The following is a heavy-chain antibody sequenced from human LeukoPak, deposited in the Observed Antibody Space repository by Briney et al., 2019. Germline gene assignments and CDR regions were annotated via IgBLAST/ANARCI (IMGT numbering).Heavy chain of an antibody. V-gene: IGHV3-30*03. J-gene: IGHJ4*02. Sequence: GGSLRLSCAASGFTFSSYGMHWVRQAPGKGLEWVAVISYDGSNKYYADSVKGRFTISRDNSKSTLYLQMNSLRAEDTAVYYCARERGVTHPFDYWGQGTLVTVSS. D-gene: IGHD2-21*02. CDR3: ARERGVTHPFDY. CDR1: GFTFSSYG. CDR2: ISYDGSNK.